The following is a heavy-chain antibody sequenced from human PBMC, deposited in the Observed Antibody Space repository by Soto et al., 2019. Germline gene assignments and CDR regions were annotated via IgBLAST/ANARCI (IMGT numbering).Heavy chain of an antibody. V-gene: IGHV1-69*06. CDR3: ARVLVVVVPAAMMGNWFDP. D-gene: IGHD2-2*01. CDR1: GGTFSSYA. CDR2: IIPIFGTA. J-gene: IGHJ5*02. Sequence: SVKVSCKASGGTFSSYAISWVRQAPGQGLEWMGGIIPIFGTANYAQKFQGRVTITADKSTSTAYMELSSLRSEDTAVYYCARVLVVVVPAAMMGNWFDPWGQGTLVT.